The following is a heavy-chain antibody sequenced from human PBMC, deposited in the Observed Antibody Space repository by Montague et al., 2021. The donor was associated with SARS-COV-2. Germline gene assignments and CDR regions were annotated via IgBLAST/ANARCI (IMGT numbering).Heavy chain of an antibody. Sequence: TLSLTCTVSGGSVSSGSYYWSWIRQPAGKGLEWIGRIYTSGSSNYNPSLKSRVTISVDTSKNQFSLKVSSVTAAGTAVYYCARERSADYYDASGYHSYKYGMVVWGQGTTVTVSS. D-gene: IGHD3-22*01. CDR2: IYTSGSS. CDR1: GGSVSSGSYY. J-gene: IGHJ6*02. CDR3: ARERSADYYDASGYHSYKYGMVV. V-gene: IGHV4-61*02.